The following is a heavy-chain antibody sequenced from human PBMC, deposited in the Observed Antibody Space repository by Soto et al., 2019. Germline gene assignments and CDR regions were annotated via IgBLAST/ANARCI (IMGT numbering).Heavy chain of an antibody. J-gene: IGHJ4*02. CDR2: IIPIFGTA. Sequence: QEQLVQSGAEVKKPGSSVKVSCKASGGIFSSYAISWVRQAPGQGLEWMGGIIPIFGTANYAQKLQGRVTITAYESTNTAYMALSSLKSEDTAIYYCARGGSGYVWFNEFWGQGTLVTVSS. CDR3: ARGGSGYVWFNEF. D-gene: IGHD3-16*01. CDR1: GGIFSSYA. V-gene: IGHV1-69*01.